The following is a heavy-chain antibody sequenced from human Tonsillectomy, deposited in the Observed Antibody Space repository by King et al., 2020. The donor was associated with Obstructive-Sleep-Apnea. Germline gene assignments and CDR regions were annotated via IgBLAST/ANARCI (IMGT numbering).Heavy chain of an antibody. V-gene: IGHV4-4*02. D-gene: IGHD4-17*01. Sequence: VQLQESGPGLVKPSGTLSLICAVSGGCLTYNNAWTVFPQPPAKGLDFIWAIYHRWVTNYNPSLWSRVTILVDKSKNQFSLKLRFVTAADTAVYYCARTTYGDYALDYWGQGTLVTVSS. CDR3: ARTTYGDYALDY. CDR2: IYHRWVT. J-gene: IGHJ4*02. CDR1: GGCLTYNNA.